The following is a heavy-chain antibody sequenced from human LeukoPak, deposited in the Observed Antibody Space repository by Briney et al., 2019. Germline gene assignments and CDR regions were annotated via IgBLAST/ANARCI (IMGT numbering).Heavy chain of an antibody. D-gene: IGHD2-8*01. V-gene: IGHV4-34*01. CDR2: INHSGST. J-gene: IGHJ3*02. CDR3: ARVGSNGVYYLGDDAFDI. Sequence: KASETLSLTCAVYGGSFWSWIRQPPGKGLEWIGEINHSGSTNYNPTLKSRVTMSVDTSKNQFSLNLSSVTAADTAMYYCARVGSNGVYYLGDDAFDIWGQGTMVIVSS. CDR1: GGSF.